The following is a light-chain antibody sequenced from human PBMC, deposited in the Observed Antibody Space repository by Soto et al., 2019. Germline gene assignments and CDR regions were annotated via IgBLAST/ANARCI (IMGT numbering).Light chain of an antibody. CDR1: SSDVGGYNY. Sequence: QSVLTQPASVSGSPGQSINISCTGTSSDVGGYNYVSWYQHHPGKAPKLIIYDVSNRPSVVSNPFSGSKSGNTASLTISWLQPEDEADYYCSSYTTSNTRQIVFGTGTKVTVL. J-gene: IGLJ1*01. V-gene: IGLV2-14*03. CDR3: SSYTTSNTRQIV. CDR2: DVS.